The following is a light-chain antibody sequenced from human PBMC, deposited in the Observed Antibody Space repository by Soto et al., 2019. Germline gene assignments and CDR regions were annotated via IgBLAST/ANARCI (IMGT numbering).Light chain of an antibody. J-gene: IGKJ4*01. Sequence: DIQMTQSPSILSASVGDRVTITCRASQIISSRLAWYQQKPGKAPKLLIYDAYNLESGVPSRFSGSGSGTEFTITISSLQPDDFATYYCQQYNSYSLTFGGGTKVEIK. CDR1: QIISSR. CDR3: QQYNSYSLT. CDR2: DAY. V-gene: IGKV1-5*01.